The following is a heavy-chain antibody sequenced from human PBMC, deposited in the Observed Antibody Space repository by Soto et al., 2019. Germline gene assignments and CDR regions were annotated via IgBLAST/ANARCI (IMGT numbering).Heavy chain of an antibody. D-gene: IGHD5-18*01. CDR3: ARDPLWGTAMVLWYFDL. J-gene: IGHJ2*01. CDR1: GFTFSSYA. CDR2: ISGSGDIT. Sequence: GGSLRLSCAASGFTFSSYAMSWVRQAPGKGLEWVSAISGSGDITNYADSVKGRFTISRDNSKNTLYLQMNSLRAEDTAVYYCARDPLWGTAMVLWYFDLWGRGTLVTVS. V-gene: IGHV3-23*01.